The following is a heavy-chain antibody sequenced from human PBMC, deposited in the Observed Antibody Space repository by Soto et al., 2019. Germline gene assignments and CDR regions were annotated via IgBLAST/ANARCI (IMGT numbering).Heavy chain of an antibody. CDR2: IYWDDDK. J-gene: IGHJ4*02. CDR3: ALCMDGENYPQ. Sequence: QITLKESGPTLVTPTQTLTLTCTFSGFSLTTSGVGVAWIRQPPGKAPEWLALIYWDDDKRYRPSLKCRLTITKGTSENRVALRMTNMDPVETGTYSRALCMDGENYPQWGQGTLVTVSS. V-gene: IGHV2-5*02. CDR1: GFSLTTSGVG. D-gene: IGHD3-10*01.